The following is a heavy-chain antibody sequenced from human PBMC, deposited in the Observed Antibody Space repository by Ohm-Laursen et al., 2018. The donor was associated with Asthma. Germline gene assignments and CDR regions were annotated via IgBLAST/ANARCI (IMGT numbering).Heavy chain of an antibody. Sequence: PGTLSLTCIVSGDSLRATGTNSQWWSWLRQPPGKGLEWIGEIEYTGTTNYSPSLKSRVTMSVDMSKNQFSLTLSSVTAADTAVYYCVREDFDWPPGYCDYWGQGTLVTVSS. J-gene: IGHJ4*02. D-gene: IGHD3-9*01. CDR1: GDSLRATGTNSQW. CDR2: IEYTGTT. CDR3: VREDFDWPPGYCDY. V-gene: IGHV4-4*03.